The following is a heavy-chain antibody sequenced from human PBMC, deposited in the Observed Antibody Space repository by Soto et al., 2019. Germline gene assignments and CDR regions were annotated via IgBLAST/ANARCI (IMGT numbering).Heavy chain of an antibody. CDR2: ISNDGSDK. J-gene: IGHJ6*02. D-gene: IGHD6-13*01. CDR3: ARDRSDGRAATPGYYYYYGLDV. CDR1: GFTFRSFG. Sequence: QVQLVESGGGVVQPGRSLRLSCAASGFTFRSFGMHWVRQAPGKGLQWVTVISNDGSDKYYADSVKGRFTVSRDNSKDTLYLQMNSLRAEDTAAYYCARDRSDGRAATPGYYYYYGLDVWGQGTTVTVSS. V-gene: IGHV3-30*03.